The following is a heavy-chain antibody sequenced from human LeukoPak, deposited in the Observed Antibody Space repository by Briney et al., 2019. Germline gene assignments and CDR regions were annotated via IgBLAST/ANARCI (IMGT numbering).Heavy chain of an antibody. CDR1: GGTFSSYA. D-gene: IGHD2-2*01. CDR2: IIPIFGTA. J-gene: IGHJ4*02. Sequence: SVKVSCKASGGTFSSYAISWVRQAPGQGLEWMGRIIPIFGTANYAQKFQGRVTITTDESTSTAYMELSSLRSEDTAVYYCARGAEPAADGFFDYWGQGTLVTVSS. CDR3: ARGAEPAADGFFDY. V-gene: IGHV1-69*05.